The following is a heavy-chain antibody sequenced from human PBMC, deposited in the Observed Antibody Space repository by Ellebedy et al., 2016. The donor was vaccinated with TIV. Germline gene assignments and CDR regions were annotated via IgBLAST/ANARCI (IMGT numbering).Heavy chain of an antibody. Sequence: SQTLSLTCAISGDTISNKTVAWAWIRPSPSRGLEWLGRTYLRSKWYNDYAVSVRNRVTIHADTTKNHFSLQLNSVTPEDTAVYYCARAPQSLGRAYDVWGLGTLVTVSS. CDR2: TYLRSKWYN. V-gene: IGHV6-1*01. CDR1: GDTISNKTVA. CDR3: ARAPQSLGRAYDV. D-gene: IGHD7-27*01. J-gene: IGHJ3*01.